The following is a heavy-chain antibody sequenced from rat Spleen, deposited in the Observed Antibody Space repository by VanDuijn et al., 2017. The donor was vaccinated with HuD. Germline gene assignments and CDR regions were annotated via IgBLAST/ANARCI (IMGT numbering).Heavy chain of an antibody. V-gene: IGHV2-32*01. CDR2: MWSDGDT. J-gene: IGHJ3*01. D-gene: IGHD1-12*03. CDR3: ARDRGITMMVPLMDA. Sequence: QVQLKESGPGLVQPSQTLSLTCTVSGFSLTSYHVHWVRQPPGKGLEWMGVMWSDGDTSYNSALKSRLSISRDTSKSQVFLKMNSLQTEETATDYCARDRGITMMVPLMDAWGQGTLVTVSS. CDR1: GFSLTSYH.